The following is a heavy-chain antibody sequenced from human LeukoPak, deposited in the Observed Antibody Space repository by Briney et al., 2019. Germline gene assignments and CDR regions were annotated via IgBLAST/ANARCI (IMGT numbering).Heavy chain of an antibody. V-gene: IGHV5-51*01. Sequence: GESLKISCKGFGYSFTSYWIGWVRQMPGKGLEWMRLIYPGDSDPRYSPSLQGQVTISADKSISTAYLQWSSLKASDTAMYYCARLRSSSSQVADYWGQGTLVTVSS. CDR1: GYSFTSYW. CDR3: ARLRSSSSQVADY. J-gene: IGHJ4*02. CDR2: IYPGDSDP. D-gene: IGHD6-6*01.